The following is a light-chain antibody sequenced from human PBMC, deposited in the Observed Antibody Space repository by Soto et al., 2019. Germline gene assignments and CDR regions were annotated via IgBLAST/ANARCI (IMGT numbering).Light chain of an antibody. CDR1: QSVSSD. V-gene: IGKV3-11*01. CDR3: QQRSNWT. Sequence: EIVLTQSPATLSLSPGERATLSCRASQSVSSDLAWYQQTPGQAPRLLIYDASNRAPGIPARFSGSGSGTDFTLTISRLEPEDFAVYYCQQRSNWTFGGGTKVEIK. CDR2: DAS. J-gene: IGKJ4*01.